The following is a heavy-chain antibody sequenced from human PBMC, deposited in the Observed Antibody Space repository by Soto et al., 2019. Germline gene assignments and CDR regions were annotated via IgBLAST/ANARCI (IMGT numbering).Heavy chain of an antibody. CDR2: IYLGDSDT. CDR3: ARRTANHCWYVDL. Sequence: EVQLVQSGAEVKKPGESLKISCRGSGYSFINDWIGWVRQMPGKGLEWMGIIYLGDSDTRYSTSFQGQVTISADKSITTAYLQGNSLKASDTAIDYCARRTANHCWYVDLWGRGTLVTVSS. D-gene: IGHD2-21*02. J-gene: IGHJ2*01. V-gene: IGHV5-51*01. CDR1: GYSFINDW.